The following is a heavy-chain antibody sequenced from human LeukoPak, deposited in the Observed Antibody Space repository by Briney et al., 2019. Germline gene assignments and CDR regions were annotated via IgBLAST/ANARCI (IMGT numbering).Heavy chain of an antibody. J-gene: IGHJ4*02. V-gene: IGHV3-21*04. D-gene: IGHD5-24*01. CDR3: AKAGRTIDGYFRYYFDY. Sequence: GGSLRLSCAASGFTFSSYSMNWVRQAPGKGLEWVSSISSSSSYIYYADSVKGRFTISRDNAKNTLYLQMNSLRAEDTAVYYCAKAGRTIDGYFRYYFDYWGQGTLVTVSS. CDR1: GFTFSSYS. CDR2: ISSSSSYI.